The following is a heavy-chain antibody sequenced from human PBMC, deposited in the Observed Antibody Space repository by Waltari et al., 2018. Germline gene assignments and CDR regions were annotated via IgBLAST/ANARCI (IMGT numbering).Heavy chain of an antibody. CDR2: RYTSGST. CDR1: GRSISSYY. J-gene: IGHJ6*03. Sequence: QVQLQESGPGLVKPSETLSLTCPVSGRSISSYYWSWIRQPARKGLGWIGRRYTSGSTNYNPSLKSRVTMSVDTSKNQFSLKLSSVTAADTAVYYCARGAYDFWSGYYYYYYMDVWGKGTTVTISS. D-gene: IGHD3-3*01. CDR3: ARGAYDFWSGYYYYYYMDV. V-gene: IGHV4-4*07.